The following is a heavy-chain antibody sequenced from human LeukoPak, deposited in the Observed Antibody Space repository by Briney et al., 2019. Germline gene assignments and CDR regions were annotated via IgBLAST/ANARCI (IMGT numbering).Heavy chain of an antibody. D-gene: IGHD3-22*01. CDR2: IYSGGST. Sequence: GGSLRLSCAASGFTVSSNYMSWVRQAPGKGLEWVSVIYSGGSTYYADSVKGRFTISRDNSKNTLYLQMNSLRAEDTAVYYCARVGGGVFSSGYQFDYWGQGTLVTVSS. CDR1: GFTVSSNY. V-gene: IGHV3-53*01. J-gene: IGHJ4*02. CDR3: ARVGGGVFSSGYQFDY.